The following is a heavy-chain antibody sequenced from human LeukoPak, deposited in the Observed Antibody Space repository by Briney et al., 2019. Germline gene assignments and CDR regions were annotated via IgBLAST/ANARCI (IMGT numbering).Heavy chain of an antibody. J-gene: IGHJ6*02. CDR2: ISSSGSTI. Sequence: PGGSLRLSCAASGFTFSDYYMSWIRQAPGKGLEWVSYISSSGSTIYYADSVKGRFTISRDNAKNSLYPQMNSLRAEDTAVYYCASLYDSSGWHYGMDVWGQGTTVTVSS. CDR3: ASLYDSSGWHYGMDV. CDR1: GFTFSDYY. V-gene: IGHV3-11*01. D-gene: IGHD3-22*01.